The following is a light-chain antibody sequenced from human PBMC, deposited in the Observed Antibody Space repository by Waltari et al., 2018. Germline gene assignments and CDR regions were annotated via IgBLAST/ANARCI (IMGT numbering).Light chain of an antibody. Sequence: EIVLTQSPGTLSLSPGERATLSCRASQSVSRSYLSWYQQKPGLAPRLLIYGTSSRSTGIPDRFSGSGSGTDFTLTISRLESEDFAVYFCQQYTDPPPLTYGGGTRVEIK. CDR3: QQYTDPPPLT. V-gene: IGKV3-20*01. CDR2: GTS. CDR1: QSVSRSY. J-gene: IGKJ4*01.